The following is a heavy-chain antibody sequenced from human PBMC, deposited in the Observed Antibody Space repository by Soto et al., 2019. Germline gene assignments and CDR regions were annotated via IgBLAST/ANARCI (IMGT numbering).Heavy chain of an antibody. Sequence: QLQLQESGSGLVKPSQTLSLTCAVSGGSISSDTYSWSWIRQPPGKGLEWVGYIHHSGNTYFNPSLKSRVTITVDRSKTQLSLKLTSGTAADTAVYYCARTMLLGWFDPWGQGTLVTVSS. V-gene: IGHV4-30-2*01. D-gene: IGHD2-15*01. CDR3: ARTMLLGWFDP. J-gene: IGHJ5*02. CDR2: IHHSGNT. CDR1: GGSISSDTYS.